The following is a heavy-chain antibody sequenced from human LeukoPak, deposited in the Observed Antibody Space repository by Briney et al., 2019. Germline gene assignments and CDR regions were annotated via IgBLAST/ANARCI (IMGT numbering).Heavy chain of an antibody. CDR3: ASLDSSGWPYFDY. D-gene: IGHD6-19*01. CDR1: GFTVSSNY. CDR2: IYSGGST. V-gene: IGHV3-53*01. Sequence: GGPLRLSCAASGFTVSSNYMSWVRQAPGKGLEWVSVIYSGGSTYYADSVKGRFTISRDNSKNTLYLQMNSLRAEDTAVYYCASLDSSGWPYFDYWGQGTLVTVSS. J-gene: IGHJ4*02.